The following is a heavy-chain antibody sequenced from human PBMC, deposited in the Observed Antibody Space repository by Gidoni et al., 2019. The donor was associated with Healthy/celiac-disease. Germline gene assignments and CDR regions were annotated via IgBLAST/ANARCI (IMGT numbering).Heavy chain of an antibody. V-gene: IGHV3-23*01. D-gene: IGHD2-15*01. J-gene: IGHJ4*02. CDR2: ISGSGGST. CDR3: AKDLLGYCSGGSCYAGVDY. Sequence: EVQLLESGGGLVQPGGSLRLSCAASGFNFSSYAMSWVRQAPGKGLEWVSAISGSGGSTYYADSVKGRFTISRDNSKNTLYLQMNSLRAEDTAVYYCAKDLLGYCSGGSCYAGVDYWGQGTLVTVSS. CDR1: GFNFSSYA.